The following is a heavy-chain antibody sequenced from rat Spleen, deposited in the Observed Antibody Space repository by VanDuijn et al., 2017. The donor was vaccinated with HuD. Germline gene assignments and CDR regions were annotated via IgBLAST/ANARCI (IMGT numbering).Heavy chain of an antibody. Sequence: QVQLKESGPGLVQPSQTLSLTCTVSGFSLNTYTVSWVRQPPGKGLEWIEAMSGGRSTYFNSALKSRLSITWDTSESQVFLKMNSLQTEDTAMYFCARSNGYDPFDYWGQGVMVTVSS. V-gene: IGHV2-6*01. CDR2: MSGGRST. J-gene: IGHJ2*01. CDR3: ARSNGYDPFDY. D-gene: IGHD1-7*01. CDR1: GFSLNTYT.